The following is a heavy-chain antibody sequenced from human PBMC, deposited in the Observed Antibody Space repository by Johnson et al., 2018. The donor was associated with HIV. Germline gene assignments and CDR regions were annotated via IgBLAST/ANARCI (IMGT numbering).Heavy chain of an antibody. CDR1: GFTFSSYD. Sequence: VQLVESGGGVVQPGRSLRLSCAASGFTFSSYDMHWVRQATGKGLEWVSAIGTAGDTYYPGSVKGRFTISRDNTQNSLYLQMENLRAEDSAIYYCARDGVYSSPHDAFDIWGQGTTVTVSS. J-gene: IGHJ3*02. CDR2: IGTAGDT. V-gene: IGHV3-13*01. D-gene: IGHD6-13*01. CDR3: ARDGVYSSPHDAFDI.